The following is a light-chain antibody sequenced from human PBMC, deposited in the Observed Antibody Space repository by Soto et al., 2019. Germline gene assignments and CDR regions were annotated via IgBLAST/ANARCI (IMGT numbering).Light chain of an antibody. V-gene: IGLV2-23*01. J-gene: IGLJ2*01. CDR2: EDI. Sequence: SALTQPASVSGSPGQSITISCTGTSSDVGTYNLVSWYQQHPGKAPKLMIYEDIERPSGVSNRFSGSKSGNTASLTISGLQTEDEADYYCCSYAGGTSVVFGGGTKVTVL. CDR1: SSDVGTYNL. CDR3: CSYAGGTSVV.